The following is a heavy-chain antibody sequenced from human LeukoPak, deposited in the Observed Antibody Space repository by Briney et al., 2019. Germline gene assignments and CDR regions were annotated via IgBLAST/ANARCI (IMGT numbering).Heavy chain of an antibody. D-gene: IGHD4-17*01. Sequence: GASVKVSCKASGYTFTGYYMHWVRQAPGQGLEGMGWINPNGGGTNYAQKFQGRVTMTRDTSISTAYMELTRLRSDDTAVYYCARDNGDYWFDYWGQGTLVTVSS. V-gene: IGHV1-2*02. CDR3: ARDNGDYWFDY. J-gene: IGHJ4*02. CDR1: GYTFTGYY. CDR2: INPNGGGT.